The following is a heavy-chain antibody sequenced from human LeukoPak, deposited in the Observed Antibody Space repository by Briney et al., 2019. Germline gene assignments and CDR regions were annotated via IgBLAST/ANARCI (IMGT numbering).Heavy chain of an antibody. V-gene: IGHV4-30-4*01. CDR1: GGSISSGDYY. CDR3: ARDGMTTVTPSHYYGMDV. CDR2: IYYSGST. J-gene: IGHJ6*02. Sequence: PSETLSLTCTVSGGSISSGDYYWSWIRQPPGKGLEWIGYIYYSGSTYYNPSLKSRVTISVDTSKNQFSLKLSSVTAADTAVYYCARDGMTTVTPSHYYGMDVWGQGTTVTVSS. D-gene: IGHD4-17*01.